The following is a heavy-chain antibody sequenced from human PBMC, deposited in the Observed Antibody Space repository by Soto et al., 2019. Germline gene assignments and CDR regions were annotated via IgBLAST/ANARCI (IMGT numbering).Heavy chain of an antibody. CDR1: GFTFSGYA. V-gene: IGHV3-23*01. D-gene: IGHD6-13*01. J-gene: IGHJ4*02. CDR2: ISGSGGST. CDR3: ARRSSSWYFDY. Sequence: GGSLRLSCAASGFTFSGYAMNWVRQAPGKGLEWVSVISGSGGSTYYADSVKGRFTISRDNSKNTLYLQMNSLRAEDTAVYYCARRSSSWYFDYWGQGTLVTVSS.